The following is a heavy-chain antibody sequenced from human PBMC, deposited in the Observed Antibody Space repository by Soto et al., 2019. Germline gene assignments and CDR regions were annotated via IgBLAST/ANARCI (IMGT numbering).Heavy chain of an antibody. CDR3: AKNGQPPYYYYGMDV. CDR2: ISGYNGDT. J-gene: IGHJ6*02. V-gene: IGHV1-18*01. CDR1: GYTFSRYG. D-gene: IGHD2-8*01. Sequence: QGQLVQSGPEVKKSGASVKVSCKASGYTFSRYGISWVRQAPGQGLEWMGWISGYNGDTKYAQKVQGRVTMTIDTSTYTAYMELRSLTSDDTAIYYCAKNGQPPYYYYGMDVWDQGTTVTVSS.